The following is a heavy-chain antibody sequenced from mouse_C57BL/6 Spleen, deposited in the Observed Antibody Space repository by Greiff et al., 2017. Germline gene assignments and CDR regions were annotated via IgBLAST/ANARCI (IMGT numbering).Heavy chain of an antibody. V-gene: IGHV5-12*01. J-gene: IGHJ4*01. Sequence: EVQLVESGGGLVQPGGSLKLSCAASGFTFSDYYMYWVRQTPEKRLEWVAYISNGGGRTYYPDTVKGRFTISRDNAKNTLYLQMSRLKSEDTAMYYCARQLTEGAMDYWGQGTSVTVSS. CDR1: GFTFSDYY. D-gene: IGHD4-1*01. CDR2: ISNGGGRT. CDR3: ARQLTEGAMDY.